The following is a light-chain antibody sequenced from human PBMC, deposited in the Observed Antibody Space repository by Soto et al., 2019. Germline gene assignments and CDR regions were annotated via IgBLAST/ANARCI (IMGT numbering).Light chain of an antibody. V-gene: IGLV1-40*01. Sequence: QSVLTQPPSVSVAPGQRVTISCAGSSATIGGGYDVHWYQQLPGTAPKLLIYGNSNRPSGVPDRFSGSKSGTSASLAITGLQAEDEADYDCQSYDSSLSGSVFGGGTKLTVL. CDR3: QSYDSSLSGSV. CDR2: GNS. J-gene: IGLJ2*01. CDR1: SATIGGGYD.